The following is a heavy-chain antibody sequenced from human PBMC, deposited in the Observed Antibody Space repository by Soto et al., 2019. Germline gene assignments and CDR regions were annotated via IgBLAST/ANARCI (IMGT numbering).Heavy chain of an antibody. V-gene: IGHV3-23*01. D-gene: IGHD3-22*01. CDR1: GFTFSSYA. CDR2: ISGSGGST. CDR3: ARGLRGLVVVTGWFDY. J-gene: IGHJ4*02. Sequence: EVQLLESGGGLVQPGGSLRLSCAASGFTFSSYAMSWVRQAPGKGLEWVSAISGSGGSTYYADSVKGRFTISRDNSKNTLYLQMNSLRAEDTAVYYCARGLRGLVVVTGWFDYWGQGTLVTVSS.